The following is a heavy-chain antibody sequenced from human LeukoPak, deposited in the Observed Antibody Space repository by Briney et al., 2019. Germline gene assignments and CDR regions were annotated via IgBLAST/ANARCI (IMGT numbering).Heavy chain of an antibody. CDR2: ICYSGST. V-gene: IGHV4-59*08. Sequence: PSETLSLTCAVYGGSFSGYYWSWIRQPPGKGLEWIGYICYSGSTNYNPSLKSRVTISVDTSKNQFSLKLSSVTAADTAVYYCARHRRYSSSSRFDYWGQGTLVTVSS. D-gene: IGHD6-6*01. J-gene: IGHJ4*02. CDR1: GGSFSGYY. CDR3: ARHRRYSSSSRFDY.